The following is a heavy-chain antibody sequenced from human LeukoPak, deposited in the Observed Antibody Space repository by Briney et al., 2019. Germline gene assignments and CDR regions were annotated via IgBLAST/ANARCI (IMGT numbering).Heavy chain of an antibody. J-gene: IGHJ4*02. CDR2: IIPIFGTA. V-gene: IGHV1-69*13. Sequence: SVKVSCKASGGTFISYAISWVRQAPGQGLEWMGGIIPIFGTANYAQKFQGRVTITADESTSTAYMELSSLRSEDTAVYYCAREYPYQYYFDYWGQGTLVTVSS. CDR3: AREYPYQYYFDY. CDR1: GGTFISYA. D-gene: IGHD2-2*01.